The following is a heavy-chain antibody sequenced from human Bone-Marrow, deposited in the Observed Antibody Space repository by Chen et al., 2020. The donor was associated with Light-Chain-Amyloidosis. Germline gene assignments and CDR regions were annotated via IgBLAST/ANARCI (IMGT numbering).Heavy chain of an antibody. CDR1: GYSISSGYS. V-gene: IGHV4-38-2*02. Sequence: QVQLQESGPGLVKPSETLSLTCSVSGYSISSGYSWGWIRQPPGKGLEWIGEISQSGSTYYNPTLRSRVTISLDTSKNQFSLKLSSVTAADTAVYYCARQSYGSDSYFSLDNTYYMDVWGRGTTVTVSS. D-gene: IGHD3-10*01. CDR3: ARQSYGSDSYFSLDNTYYMDV. CDR2: ISQSGST. J-gene: IGHJ6*03.